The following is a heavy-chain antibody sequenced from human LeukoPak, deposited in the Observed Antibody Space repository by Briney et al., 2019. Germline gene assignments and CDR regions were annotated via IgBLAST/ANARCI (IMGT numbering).Heavy chain of an antibody. J-gene: IGHJ4*02. CDR3: ARGYDFWSGHSSLFDY. D-gene: IGHD3-3*01. V-gene: IGHV1-8*03. CDR2: MNPNSGNT. Sequence: ASVKVSCKASGYTLSNYEINWVRQATGQGLEWMGWMNPNSGNTGYAQKFQGRVTITRDTSISTAYMELSSLRSEDTAVYYCARGYDFWSGHSSLFDYWGQGTLVTVSS. CDR1: GYTLSNYE.